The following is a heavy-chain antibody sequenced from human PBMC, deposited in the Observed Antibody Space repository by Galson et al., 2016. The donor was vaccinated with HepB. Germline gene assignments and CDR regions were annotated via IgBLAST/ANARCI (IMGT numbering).Heavy chain of an antibody. CDR1: GFTVSYNY. CDR2: IYSAGKT. J-gene: IGHJ3*02. V-gene: IGHV3-53*01. Sequence: SLRLSCAASGFTVSYNYITWVRQPPGKGLEWVSLIYSAGKTYYADSVKGRFTISRDHSKSTVYLQMNSLRADDTAMYYCANIGAFNIWGQGTMVTVSP. CDR3: ANIGAFNI.